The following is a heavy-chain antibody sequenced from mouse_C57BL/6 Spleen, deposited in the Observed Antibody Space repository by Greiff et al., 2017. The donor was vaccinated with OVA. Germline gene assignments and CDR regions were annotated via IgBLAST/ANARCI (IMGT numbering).Heavy chain of an antibody. D-gene: IGHD1-1*01. J-gene: IGHJ1*03. CDR1: GYTFTDYY. CDR2: INPNNGGT. CDR3: ARDYGSSYVYFDV. V-gene: IGHV1-26*01. Sequence: EVQLQQSGPELVKPGASVEISCKASGYTFTDYYMNWVQQSHGKSLEWIGDINPNNGGTSYNQKFKGKATLTVDKSSSTAYMELRSLTSEDSAVYYCARDYGSSYVYFDVWGTGTTVTVSS.